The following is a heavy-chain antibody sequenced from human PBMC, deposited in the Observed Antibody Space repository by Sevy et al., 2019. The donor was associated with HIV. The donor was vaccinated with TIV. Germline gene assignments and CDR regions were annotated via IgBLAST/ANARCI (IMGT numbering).Heavy chain of an antibody. CDR1: GFTFSDYV. Sequence: GGSLRLSCAASGFTFSDYVMHWVRQAPGKGLEWLARISHDTTVKYYADSLKGRFTISRDNSKNSLYLQMNSLGHEDTAVYHCARDADWSLNYWGQGTLVTVSS. D-gene: IGHD3-9*01. CDR2: ISHDTTVK. J-gene: IGHJ4*02. CDR3: ARDADWSLNY. V-gene: IGHV3-30*04.